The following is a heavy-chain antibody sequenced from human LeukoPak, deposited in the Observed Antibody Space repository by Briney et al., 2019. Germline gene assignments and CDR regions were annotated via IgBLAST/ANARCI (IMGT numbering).Heavy chain of an antibody. J-gene: IGHJ5*02. CDR2: MYYSGST. CDR3: ARQGGSPDWFDP. Sequence: SETLSLTCTVAGGSIRSGSYYWVWIRQPPGKGLEWIGSMYYSGSTYYNLSLKSRVTISVDTSKNQFSLKLSSVTAADTAVYYCARQGGSPDWFDPWGQGTLVTVSP. CDR1: GGSIRSGSYY. V-gene: IGHV4-39*01. D-gene: IGHD1-26*01.